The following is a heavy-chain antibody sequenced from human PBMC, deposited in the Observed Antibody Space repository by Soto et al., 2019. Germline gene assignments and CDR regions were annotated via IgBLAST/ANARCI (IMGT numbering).Heavy chain of an antibody. CDR2: ISGSGGST. CDR1: GFTFSSYA. CDR3: AKVPYGSGTNNWFDP. J-gene: IGHJ5*02. Sequence: GGSLRLSCAASGFTFSSYAMSWVRQAPGKGLEWVSAISGSGGSTYYADSVKGRFTISRDNSKNTLYLQMNSLRAEDTAVYYCAKVPYGSGTNNWFDPWGQGTLVTVSS. V-gene: IGHV3-23*01. D-gene: IGHD3-10*01.